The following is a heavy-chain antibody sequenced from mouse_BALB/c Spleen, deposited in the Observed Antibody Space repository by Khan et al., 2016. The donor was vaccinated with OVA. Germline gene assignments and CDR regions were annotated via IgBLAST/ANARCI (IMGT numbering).Heavy chain of an antibody. CDR2: IWSCGST. D-gene: IGHD2-4*01. Sequence: QVQLKESGPGLVQPSQSLSITCTASGFSLTTYGVHWVRQSPGKGLEWLGVIWSCGSTDNYAAFISRLSISKDNSHSQVFFQMNSLQAKDTAIYYCDRNYDYDEGLAYWGQGTLVTVSA. J-gene: IGHJ3*01. CDR1: GFSLTTYG. V-gene: IGHV2-2*02. CDR3: DRNYDYDEGLAY.